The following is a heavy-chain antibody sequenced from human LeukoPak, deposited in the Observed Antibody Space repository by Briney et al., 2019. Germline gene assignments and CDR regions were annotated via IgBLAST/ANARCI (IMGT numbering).Heavy chain of an antibody. CDR3: ARVDYGDYVY. V-gene: IGHV4-59*12. J-gene: IGHJ4*02. Sequence: SETLSLTCTVSGDSMTSYYWSWIRQPPGKGLEWIGNIYYSGTSNYNPSLRSRVTISVDKSKNQFSLKLSSVTAADTAVYYCARVDYGDYVYWGQGTLVTVSS. CDR1: GDSMTSYY. D-gene: IGHD4-17*01. CDR2: IYYSGTS.